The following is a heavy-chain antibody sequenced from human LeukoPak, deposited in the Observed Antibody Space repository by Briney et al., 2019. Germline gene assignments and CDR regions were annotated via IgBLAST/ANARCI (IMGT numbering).Heavy chain of an antibody. Sequence: ASVKVSCKASGYTFTGYYMHWVRQVPGQGLEWMEWINPNSGGTNYAQKFQGRVTMTRDTSISTAYMELSRLRSDDTAVYYCATLLTSGYSSGWSAFDYWGQGTLVTVSS. J-gene: IGHJ4*02. CDR2: INPNSGGT. V-gene: IGHV1-2*02. CDR3: ATLLTSGYSSGWSAFDY. D-gene: IGHD6-19*01. CDR1: GYTFTGYY.